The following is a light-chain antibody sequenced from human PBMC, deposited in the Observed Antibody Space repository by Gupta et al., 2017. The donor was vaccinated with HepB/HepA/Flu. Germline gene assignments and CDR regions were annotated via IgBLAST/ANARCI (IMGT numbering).Light chain of an antibody. Sequence: EIVLTQSPATLSLSPGERATLSCRASQSVSNYLTWYQQKPGQAPRLLIYDTSIRATGIPSRFRGSRSGTDFTLTISSLEPEDFAVYYCQQRNDWPPGAFGQGTKVEIK. CDR3: QQRNDWPPGA. CDR1: QSVSNY. CDR2: DTS. V-gene: IGKV3-11*01. J-gene: IGKJ1*01.